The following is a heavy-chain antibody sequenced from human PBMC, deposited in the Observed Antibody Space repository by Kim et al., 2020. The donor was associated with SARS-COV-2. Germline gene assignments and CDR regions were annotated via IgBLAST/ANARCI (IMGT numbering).Heavy chain of an antibody. D-gene: IGHD6-13*01. J-gene: IGHJ3*02. CDR2: IYPGDSDT. CDR1: GYSFTSYW. Sequence: GESLKISCKGSGYSFTSYWIGWVRQMPGKGLEWIGTIYPGDSDTRYIPSFQGQVTISADKSISTADLQWSSLKASVTAMYYCARHSSSSSWSPNAFDIWGQGRMGTVSS. V-gene: IGHV5-51*01. CDR3: ARHSSSSSWSPNAFDI.